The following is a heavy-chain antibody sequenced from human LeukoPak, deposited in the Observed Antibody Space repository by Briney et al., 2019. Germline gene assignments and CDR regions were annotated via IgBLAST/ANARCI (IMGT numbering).Heavy chain of an antibody. V-gene: IGHV3-11*04. CDR2: ISSSGSTI. CDR3: ARDQPPLDTLFDY. J-gene: IGHJ4*02. CDR1: GFTFSDYY. D-gene: IGHD2/OR15-2a*01. Sequence: GGSLRLSCAASGFTFSDYYMSWIRQAPGKGLEWVSYISSSGSTICYADSVKGRFTISRDNAKNSLYLQMNSLRAEDTAVYYCARDQPPLDTLFDYWGQGTLVTVSS.